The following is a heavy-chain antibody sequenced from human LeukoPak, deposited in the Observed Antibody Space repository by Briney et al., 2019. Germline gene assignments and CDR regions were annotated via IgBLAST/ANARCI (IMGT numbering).Heavy chain of an antibody. CDR3: ARKLGGSYHYFDY. CDR2: ISSSSSTI. CDR1: GFTFSSYS. D-gene: IGHD1-26*01. V-gene: IGHV3-48*01. Sequence: PGGSLRLSCAASGFTFSSYSMNWVRQAPGKGLEWVSYISSSSSTIYYADSVKGRFTISRDNAKNSLYLQMNSLRAEDTAVYYCARKLGGSYHYFDYWGQGTLVTVSS. J-gene: IGHJ4*02.